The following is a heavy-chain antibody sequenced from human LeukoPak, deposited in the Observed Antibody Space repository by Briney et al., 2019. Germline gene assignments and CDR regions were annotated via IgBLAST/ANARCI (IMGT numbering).Heavy chain of an antibody. CDR3: AKAGASGSGPIDS. CDR2: ISGSGGST. Sequence: GGSLRLSCAASGFTFSSYAMSWVRQAPGKGLEWVSAISGSGGSTYYADSVKGRFTISRDNSKNTLYLEMNRLRPEDTALYYCAKAGASGSGPIDSWGQGTPVIVSS. CDR1: GFTFSSYA. D-gene: IGHD3-10*01. J-gene: IGHJ4*02. V-gene: IGHV3-23*01.